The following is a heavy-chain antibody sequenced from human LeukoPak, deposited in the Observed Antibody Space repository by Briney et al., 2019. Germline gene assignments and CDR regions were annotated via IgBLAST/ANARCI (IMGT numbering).Heavy chain of an antibody. J-gene: IGHJ3*02. CDR2: INWNGGST. CDR3: ARVGFTRDAFDI. V-gene: IGHV3-20*04. CDR1: GFTFSSYA. Sequence: GGSLRLSCAASGFTFSSYAMSWVRQAPGKGLEWVSGINWNGGSTGYADSVKGRFTISRDNAKNSLYLQMNSLRAEDTALYYCARVGFTRDAFDIWGQGTMVTVSS.